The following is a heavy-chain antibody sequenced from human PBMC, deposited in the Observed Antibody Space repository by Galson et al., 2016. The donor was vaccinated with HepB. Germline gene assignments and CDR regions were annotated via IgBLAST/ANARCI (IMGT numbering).Heavy chain of an antibody. Sequence: SVKVSCKASGYTFTAYHMHWVRQASGQGLEWLGWINPDNGGTNYAQKFQDWVTMTRDTSISTVYMELSRLRSDDTAVYYCARGHDYSNYEAFDYWGQGTLVTVSS. CDR2: INPDNGGT. V-gene: IGHV1-2*04. J-gene: IGHJ4*02. CDR1: GYTFTAYH. D-gene: IGHD4-11*01. CDR3: ARGHDYSNYEAFDY.